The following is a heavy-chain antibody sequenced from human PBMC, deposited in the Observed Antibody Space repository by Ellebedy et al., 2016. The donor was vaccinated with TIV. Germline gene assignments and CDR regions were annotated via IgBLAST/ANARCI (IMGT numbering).Heavy chain of an antibody. V-gene: IGHV3-11*04. J-gene: IGHJ5*02. CDR3: ARGEYDFWSGYNWFDP. D-gene: IGHD3-3*01. Sequence: GESLKISCAASGFTFSDYYMSWIRQAPGKGLEWVSYISSSGSTIYYADSVKGRFTISRDNAKNSLYLQMNSLRDEDTAVYYCARGEYDFWSGYNWFDPWGQGTLVTVSS. CDR2: ISSSGSTI. CDR1: GFTFSDYY.